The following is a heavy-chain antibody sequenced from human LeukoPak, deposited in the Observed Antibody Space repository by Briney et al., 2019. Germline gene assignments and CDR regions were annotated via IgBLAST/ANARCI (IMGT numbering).Heavy chain of an antibody. D-gene: IGHD6-6*01. J-gene: IGHJ5*02. CDR2: IGTAGDT. CDR1: GFTFSSYD. V-gene: IGHV3-13*01. CDR3: ARGYSSSSWHWFGP. Sequence: GGSLRLSCAASGFTFSSYDMHWVRQATGRGLEWVSAIGTAGDTYYPGSVKGRFTISRENAKNSLYLQMNSLRAGDTAVYYCARGYSSSSWHWFGPWGRGTLVTVSS.